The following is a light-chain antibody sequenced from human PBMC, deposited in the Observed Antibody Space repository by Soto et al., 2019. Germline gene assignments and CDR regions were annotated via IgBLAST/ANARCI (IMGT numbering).Light chain of an antibody. CDR3: SSYTSSSPHVV. J-gene: IGLJ2*01. Sequence: QSALTQPASVSGSPGQSITSSCTGTSSDVGGYNYVSWYQQHPGKAPKLMIYEVSNRPSGVSNRFSGSKSGNTASLTISGLQAEDEADYYCSSYTSSSPHVVFGGWTKVTVL. CDR1: SSDVGGYNY. V-gene: IGLV2-14*01. CDR2: EVS.